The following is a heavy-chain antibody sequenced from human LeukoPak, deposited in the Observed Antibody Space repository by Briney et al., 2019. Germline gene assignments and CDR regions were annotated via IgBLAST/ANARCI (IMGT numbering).Heavy chain of an antibody. J-gene: IGHJ6*03. D-gene: IGHD1-26*01. Sequence: SETLSLTCTVSGGSISSSSYYWGWIRQPPGKGLEWIGSIYYSGSTYYNPSLRGRVTISVDTSQNQFSLRLSSVTAADTAVYYCAREGGGSYGRSYYYYMDVWGKGTTVTVSS. CDR1: GGSISSSSYY. V-gene: IGHV4-39*02. CDR3: AREGGGSYGRSYYYYMDV. CDR2: IYYSGST.